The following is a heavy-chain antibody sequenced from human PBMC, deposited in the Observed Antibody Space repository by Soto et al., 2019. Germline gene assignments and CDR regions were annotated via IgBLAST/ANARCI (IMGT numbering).Heavy chain of an antibody. CDR1: GYSFIDYW. J-gene: IGHJ6*02. V-gene: IGHV5-51*01. D-gene: IGHD2-2*03. CDR3: ARVNRLGYAGNDPPPLYYYGMDV. CDR2: IYPGDSDT. Sequence: PGESLKISCKGSGYSFIDYWIGWVRQVPGKGLEWMGVIYPGDSDTRYSPSFQGHVTISADNSISTAYLQWSTLKASDTAKYYCARVNRLGYAGNDPPPLYYYGMDVWGQGTTVTVSS.